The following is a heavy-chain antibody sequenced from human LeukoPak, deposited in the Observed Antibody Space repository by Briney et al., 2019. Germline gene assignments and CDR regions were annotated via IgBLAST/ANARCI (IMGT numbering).Heavy chain of an antibody. D-gene: IGHD3-10*01. CDR2: ISWNTDTV. J-gene: IGHJ5*01. CDR1: GFRFDGFA. CDR3: VKDSGASPESNWFDS. Sequence: GRSLRLSCAASGFRFDGFAFHWVRRAPGRGLEWVSGISWNTDTVHYADSVRGRFTIARDNAKNSLHLQMNSLRPEDTGFYYCVKDSGASPESNWFDSWGQGTLVIVSS. V-gene: IGHV3-9*01.